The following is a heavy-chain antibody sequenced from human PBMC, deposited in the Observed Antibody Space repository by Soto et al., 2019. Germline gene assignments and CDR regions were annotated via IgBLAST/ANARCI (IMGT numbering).Heavy chain of an antibody. V-gene: IGHV3-74*01. CDR1: GFTFSGFW. D-gene: IGHD6-19*01. CDR3: VRLKGTSGWRAFDY. CDR2: INGDRSVT. J-gene: IGHJ4*02. Sequence: EVQLVESGGGLVQPGGSLRLSCTASGFTFSGFWMHWVRQAPGKGLVWVSRINGDRSVTDYADSVKGRFTIARDNAKNTPYLQMNSLRVEDTAVYYCVRLKGTSGWRAFDYWGQGTLVTVSS.